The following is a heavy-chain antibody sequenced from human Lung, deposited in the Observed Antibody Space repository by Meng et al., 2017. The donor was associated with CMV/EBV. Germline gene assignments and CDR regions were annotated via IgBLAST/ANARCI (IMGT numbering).Heavy chain of an antibody. J-gene: IGHJ6*02. CDR1: GGSISSSSYY. CDR2: IYYSGST. V-gene: IGHV4-39*02. D-gene: IGHD3-3*01. CDR3: ARDATIFGVVDPYYYSMDV. Sequence: SETLSLXCTVSGGSISSSSYYWGWIRQPPGKGLEWIGSIYYSGSTYYNPSLKSRVTISVDTSKNQFSLKLSSVTAADTAVYYCARDATIFGVVDPYYYSMDVWGQGXTVTVSS.